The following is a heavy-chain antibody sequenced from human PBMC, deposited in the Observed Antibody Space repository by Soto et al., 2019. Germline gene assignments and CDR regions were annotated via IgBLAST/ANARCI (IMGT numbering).Heavy chain of an antibody. CDR1: GGTFSSYA. J-gene: IGHJ5*02. CDR2: IIPIFGTA. V-gene: IGHV1-69*13. CDR3: ARDADTAMANNWFDP. Sequence: ASVKVSCKASGGTFSSYAISWVRQAPGQGLEWMGGIIPIFGTANYAQKFQGRVTITADESTSTAYMELSSLRSEDTAVYYCARDADTAMANNWFDPWGQGTLVTVSS. D-gene: IGHD5-18*01.